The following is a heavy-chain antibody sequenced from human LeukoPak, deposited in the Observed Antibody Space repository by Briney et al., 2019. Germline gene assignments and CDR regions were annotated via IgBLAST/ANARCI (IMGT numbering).Heavy chain of an antibody. D-gene: IGHD3-22*01. CDR1: GGTFSSYA. J-gene: IGHJ4*02. CDR2: IIPIFGTA. V-gene: IGHV1-69*13. Sequence: GASVKVSCKASGGTFSSYAISWVRQAPGQGLEWMGGIIPIFGTANYAQKFQGRVTITADESTSTAYMELSSLRSEDTAVYYCASSPLNYDSSGYYLGYWGQGTLVTVSS. CDR3: ASSPLNYDSSGYYLGY.